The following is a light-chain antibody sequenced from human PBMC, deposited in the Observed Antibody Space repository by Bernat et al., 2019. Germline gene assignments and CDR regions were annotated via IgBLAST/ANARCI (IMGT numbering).Light chain of an antibody. Sequence: EIVLTQSPGTLSLSPGERATLSCRASQSVSSSTLARYQQKPGQAPRLLIYGASSRATGIPDRFSGSGSGTDFTLTISRLEPEDFAVYYCQQYGSSPSYTFGQGTKLEIK. CDR2: GAS. J-gene: IGKJ2*01. CDR3: QQYGSSPSYT. CDR1: QSVSSST. V-gene: IGKV3-20*01.